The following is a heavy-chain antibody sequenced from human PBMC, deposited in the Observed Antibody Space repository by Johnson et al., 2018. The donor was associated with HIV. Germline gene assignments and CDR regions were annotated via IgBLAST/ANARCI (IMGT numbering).Heavy chain of an antibody. D-gene: IGHD5-12*01. Sequence: VQLVESGGVVVQPGGSLRLSCAASGFTFSSYAMSWVRQAPWKGLEWVSAISGSGCSTYYADSVKGRFTISRDNSKNTLYLQMNSLRAEDTAVYYCAKVGLYSGYEYDAFDIWGQGTMVTVSS. CDR1: GFTFSSYA. CDR2: ISGSGCST. J-gene: IGHJ3*02. CDR3: AKVGLYSGYEYDAFDI. V-gene: IGHV3-23*04.